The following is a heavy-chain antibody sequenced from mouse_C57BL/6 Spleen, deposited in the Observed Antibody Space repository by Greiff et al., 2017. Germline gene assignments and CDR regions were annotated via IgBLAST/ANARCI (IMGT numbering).Heavy chain of an antibody. CDR3: AREGLYAMDY. Sequence: EVKLVESGGGLVKPAGSLKLSCAASGFTFSSYAMSWVRQTPEKRLEWVATISDGGSYTYYPANVKGRFTISRDNAKNNLYLQMRHLKSEDTAMYYCAREGLYAMDYWGQGTSDTVSS. D-gene: IGHD3-1*01. V-gene: IGHV5-4*01. CDR1: GFTFSSYA. CDR2: ISDGGSYT. J-gene: IGHJ4*01.